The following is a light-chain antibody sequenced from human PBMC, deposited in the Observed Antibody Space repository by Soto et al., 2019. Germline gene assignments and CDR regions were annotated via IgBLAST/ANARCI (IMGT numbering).Light chain of an antibody. J-gene: IGLJ1*01. V-gene: IGLV2-14*01. Sequence: QSVLTQPASVSGSPGQSITISCTATSSDVGGYNYVSWYQQHPGKAPKLMIYEVSNRPSGVSNRFSGSKSGNTASLTISGLQVEDEADYYCSSYTSSSTYVFGNGTKVTVL. CDR2: EVS. CDR1: SSDVGGYNY. CDR3: SSYTSSSTYV.